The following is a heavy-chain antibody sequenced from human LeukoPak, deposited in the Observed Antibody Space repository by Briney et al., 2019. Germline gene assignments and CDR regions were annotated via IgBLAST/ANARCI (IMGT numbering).Heavy chain of an antibody. CDR3: AKGGSYYYYYGMDV. CDR2: ISGSGGST. CDR1: GFTFSSYA. D-gene: IGHD3-10*01. V-gene: IGHV3-23*01. Sequence: GGSLRLSCAASGFTFSSYAMSWVRQAPGKGLEWVSAISGSGGSTYYADSVKGRFTISRDNSKNTLYLQMNSLRAEDTAVYYCAKGGSYYYYYGMDVWGQGTTVTVPS. J-gene: IGHJ6*02.